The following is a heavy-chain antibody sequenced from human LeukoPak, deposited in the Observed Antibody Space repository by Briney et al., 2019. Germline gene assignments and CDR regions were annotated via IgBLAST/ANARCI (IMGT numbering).Heavy chain of an antibody. CDR2: INPNSGGT. D-gene: IGHD1-1*01. CDR3: ARDRGFVGYNWNDGDAFDI. Sequence: ASVTVSFKASGYTFTVYYMHWVRQAPGQGLEWMGWINPNSGGTNYAQKFQGRVTMTRDTSISTAYMELSRLRSDDTAVYYCARDRGFVGYNWNDGDAFDIWGQGTMVTVSS. V-gene: IGHV1-2*02. CDR1: GYTFTVYY. J-gene: IGHJ3*02.